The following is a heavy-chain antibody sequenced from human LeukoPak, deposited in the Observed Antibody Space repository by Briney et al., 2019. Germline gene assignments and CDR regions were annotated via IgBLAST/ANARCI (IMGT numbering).Heavy chain of an antibody. V-gene: IGHV1-2*02. Sequence: ASVKVSRKASGYTFTCYYMHWVRQAPGQGREWMGWINPNSGGTNYAQKFQGRVTMTRDTSISTAYMELSRLRSDDTAVYYCALGGCSSTSCRGGVAFDIWGQGTMVTVSS. CDR3: ALGGCSSTSCRGGVAFDI. J-gene: IGHJ3*02. CDR1: GYTFTCYY. CDR2: INPNSGGT. D-gene: IGHD2-2*01.